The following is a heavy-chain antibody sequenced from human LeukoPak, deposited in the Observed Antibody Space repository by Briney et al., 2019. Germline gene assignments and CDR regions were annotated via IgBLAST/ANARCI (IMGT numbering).Heavy chain of an antibody. CDR2: IYSGDIT. D-gene: IGHD4-17*01. Sequence: GGSLRPSCAASGFTVNNNYMSWVRQAPGKGLEWVSVIYSGDITYYADSVKGRFTISRDNSKNTLYLQMNSLRAEDTAVYYCAKDWTTSTTVTSQGEHYWGQGTLVTVSS. CDR3: AKDWTTSTTVTSQGEHY. V-gene: IGHV3-53*05. J-gene: IGHJ4*02. CDR1: GFTVNNNY.